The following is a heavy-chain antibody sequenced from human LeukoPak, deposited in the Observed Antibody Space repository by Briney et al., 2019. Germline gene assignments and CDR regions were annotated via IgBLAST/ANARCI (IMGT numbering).Heavy chain of an antibody. V-gene: IGHV4-59*01. CDR1: GGSISSYY. J-gene: IGHJ5*02. CDR3: ARVNYDFWSGYLRPSFDP. D-gene: IGHD3-3*01. Sequence: SETLSLTCTVSGGSISSYYWSWIRQPPGKGLEWIGYIYYSGSTNYNPSLKSRVTISVDTSKNQFSLKLSSVTAADTAVYYCARVNYDFWSGYLRPSFDPWGQGTLVTVSS. CDR2: IYYSGST.